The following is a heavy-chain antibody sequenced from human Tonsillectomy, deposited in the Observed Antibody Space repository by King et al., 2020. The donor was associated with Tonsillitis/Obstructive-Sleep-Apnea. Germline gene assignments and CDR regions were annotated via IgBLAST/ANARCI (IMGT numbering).Heavy chain of an antibody. CDR2: IIPSLGIA. D-gene: IGHD5-12*01. J-gene: IGHJ6*02. V-gene: IGHV1-69*04. CDR3: ARSRAYDSNYYYYGMDV. Sequence: QLVQSGAEVKKPGSSVKVSCKESGGPLSSYAITWVRQAPGQGLEWMGRIIPSLGIANYAQKFQGRVTISADKYTSTVYMELSSLRSEDTAIYFCARSRAYDSNYYYYGMDVWGQGTTVTVSS. CDR1: GGPLSSYA.